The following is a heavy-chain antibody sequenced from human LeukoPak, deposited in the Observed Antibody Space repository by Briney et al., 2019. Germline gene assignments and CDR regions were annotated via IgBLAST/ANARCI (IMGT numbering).Heavy chain of an antibody. CDR1: GGTFSSYA. J-gene: IGHJ4*02. Sequence: VASVKVSCKASGGTFSSYAISWVRQAPGQGLEWMGGIIPIFGTANYAQKFQGRVTITADESTSTAYMELSSLRSDDTAVYYCARDRHCSGGSCLDYWGQGTLVTVSS. V-gene: IGHV1-69*13. CDR2: IIPIFGTA. D-gene: IGHD2-15*01. CDR3: ARDRHCSGGSCLDY.